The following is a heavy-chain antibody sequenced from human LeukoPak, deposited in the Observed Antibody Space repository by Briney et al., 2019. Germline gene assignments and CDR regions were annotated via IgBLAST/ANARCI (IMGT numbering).Heavy chain of an antibody. J-gene: IGHJ4*02. D-gene: IGHD3-22*01. CDR2: ISAYNGNT. V-gene: IGHV1-18*01. CDR3: ARDYYDSSGYYQTYYFDY. Sequence: GASVKVSCKASGYTFTSYGISWVRQAPGEGLEWMGWISAYNGNTNYAQKLQGRVTMTTDTSTRPAYMALRSLRSDDTAVYYCARDYYDSSGYYQTYYFDYWGQGTLVTVSS. CDR1: GYTFTSYG.